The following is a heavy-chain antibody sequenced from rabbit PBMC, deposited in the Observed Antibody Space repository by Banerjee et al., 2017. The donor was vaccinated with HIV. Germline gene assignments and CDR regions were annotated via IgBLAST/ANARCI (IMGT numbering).Heavy chain of an antibody. CDR1: GLTVSSRYW. D-gene: IGHD4-1*01. CDR2: IYIGKGST. J-gene: IGHJ4*01. CDR3: TRDIGDWGYYDL. Sequence: QLVETGGGLVQPGGSLTLSCKASGLTVSSRYWMNWVRQAPGKGLEWIGVIYIGKGSTEYASWVNGRFTISSDNAQNTVDLRMNSLTEADTATYFCTRDIGDWGYYDLWGPGTLVTVS. V-gene: IGHV1S7*01.